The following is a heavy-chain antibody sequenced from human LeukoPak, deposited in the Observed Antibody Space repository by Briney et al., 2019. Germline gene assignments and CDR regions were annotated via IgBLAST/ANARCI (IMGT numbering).Heavy chain of an antibody. J-gene: IGHJ4*02. CDR2: INHSGST. CDR1: GGSFSGYY. V-gene: IGHV4-34*01. Sequence: SETLSLTCAVYGGSFSGYYWSWIRQPPGKGLGWIREINHSGSTNYNPSLKSRVTISVDTSKNQFSLKLSSVTAADTAVYYCARSLAEYKILDYWGREPWSPSPQ. CDR3: ARSLAEYKILDY. D-gene: IGHD1-1*01.